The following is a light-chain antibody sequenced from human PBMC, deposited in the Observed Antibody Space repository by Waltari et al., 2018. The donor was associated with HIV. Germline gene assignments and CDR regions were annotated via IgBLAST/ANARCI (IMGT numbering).Light chain of an antibody. CDR2: EGT. CDR3: CSYAGSRTLAV. J-gene: IGLJ1*01. V-gene: IGLV2-23*01. Sequence: QSALTQPASVSGSPGQSITISCTGSSCDVGSYNLVSWYQQHPGKAPKLIIYEGTKRPSGVSLRFSASKSGNTASLSLLGLQPEDEADYYCCSYAGSRTLAVFGTGTKVTVL. CDR1: SCDVGSYNL.